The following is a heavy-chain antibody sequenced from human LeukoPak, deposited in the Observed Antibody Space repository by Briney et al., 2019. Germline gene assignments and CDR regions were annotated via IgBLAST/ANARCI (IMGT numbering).Heavy chain of an antibody. CDR2: ITDSGSGT. D-gene: IGHD1-26*01. V-gene: IGHV3-23*01. Sequence: GGSLRLSCAASGVTFSSHGMSWVRQAPGKGLEWVSSITDSGSGTCYADSVKGRFTMYRDDSKNTLYLQMNSLRAEDTAVYYCAKNLLGSESFSWYFDLWGRGTLVTVSS. CDR1: GVTFSSHG. CDR3: AKNLLGSESFSWYFDL. J-gene: IGHJ2*01.